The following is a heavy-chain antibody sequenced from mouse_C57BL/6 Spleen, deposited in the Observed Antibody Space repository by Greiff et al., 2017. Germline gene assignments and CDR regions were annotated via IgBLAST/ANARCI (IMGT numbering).Heavy chain of an antibody. Sequence: MLVESEGGLVQPGSSMKLSCTASGFTFSDYYMAWVRQVPEKGLEWVANINYDGSSTYYLDSLKSRFIISRDNAKNILYLQMSSLKSEDTATYYCAREDPSYYGSSYGYFDFWGTGTTVTVSA. CDR2: INYDGSST. CDR1: GFTFSDYY. J-gene: IGHJ1*03. D-gene: IGHD1-1*01. CDR3: AREDPSYYGSSYGYFDF. V-gene: IGHV5-16*01.